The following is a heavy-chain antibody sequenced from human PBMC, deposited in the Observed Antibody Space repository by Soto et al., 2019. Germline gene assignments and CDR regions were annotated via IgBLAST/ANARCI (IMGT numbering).Heavy chain of an antibody. J-gene: IGHJ4*02. D-gene: IGHD1-20*01. V-gene: IGHV1-3*01. CDR2: INAGNGNT. CDR1: GYTFTSYA. CDR3: ARGITLPTPLDY. Sequence: ASVKVSCKASGYTFTSYAMHWVRQAPGQRPEWMGWINAGNGNTKYSQKFQGRVTITRDTSASTAYIELSSLRSEDTAVYYCARGITLPTPLDYWGQGTLVTVSS.